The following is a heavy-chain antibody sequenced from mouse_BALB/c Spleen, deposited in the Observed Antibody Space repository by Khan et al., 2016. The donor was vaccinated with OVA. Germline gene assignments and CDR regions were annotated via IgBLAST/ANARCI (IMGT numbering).Heavy chain of an antibody. J-gene: IGHJ3*01. CDR3: ARLAYYYDSEGFAY. Sequence: EVELVESGGDLAKPEGSLKLSCAASGFTFSTYGMSWVRQTPDKRLEWVATISSGGSYTYYPDSVQGRFTISRDNAKNTLYLQMSSLKSEDTAMFYCARLAYYYDSEGFAYWGQRTLVTVSA. D-gene: IGHD1-1*01. CDR2: ISSGGSYT. CDR1: GFTFSTYG. V-gene: IGHV5-6*01.